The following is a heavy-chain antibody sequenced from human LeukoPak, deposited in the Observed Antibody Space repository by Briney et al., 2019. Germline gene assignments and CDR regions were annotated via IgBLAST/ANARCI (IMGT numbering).Heavy chain of an antibody. V-gene: IGHV4-34*01. Sequence: PSETLSLTCAVYGGSFSGYYWSWIRQPPGKGLEWIGEINHSGSTNYNPSLKSRVTISVDTSENQFSLKLSSVTAADTAVYYCARGSYSMTSYYYYGMDVWGQGTTVTVSS. CDR3: ARGSYSMTSYYYYGMDV. CDR2: INHSGST. D-gene: IGHD4-11*01. J-gene: IGHJ6*02. CDR1: GGSFSGYY.